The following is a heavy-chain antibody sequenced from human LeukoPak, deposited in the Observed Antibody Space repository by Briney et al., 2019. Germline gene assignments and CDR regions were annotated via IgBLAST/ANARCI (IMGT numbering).Heavy chain of an antibody. CDR2: INSGGGT. Sequence: GGSLRLSCAASGFTVSSNYMSWVRQPPGKGLEWVSVINSGGGTNYADSVKGRFTISRDNSKNTLYLQMSSLRAEDTAVYYCARDLFHWGQGTLAADSS. CDR3: ARDLFH. CDR1: GFTVSSNY. V-gene: IGHV3-53*01. D-gene: IGHD2-21*01. J-gene: IGHJ4*02.